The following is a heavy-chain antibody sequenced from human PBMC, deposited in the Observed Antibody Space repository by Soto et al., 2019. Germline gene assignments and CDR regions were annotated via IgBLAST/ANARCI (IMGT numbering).Heavy chain of an antibody. CDR1: GYTFTNYD. CDR3: TRAQFEFGSYFGLDV. J-gene: IGHJ6*02. D-gene: IGHD3-10*01. V-gene: IGHV1-8*01. Sequence: QVHLVQSGAEVKQPGASVRVSCKASGYTFTNYDITWVRQATGQGLEWMGWMNPDSENTGSPQKFQGRVTMTVNTSINTADMELTSLRSEDTAVYYCTRAQFEFGSYFGLDVWGQGTTVTVSS. CDR2: MNPDSENT.